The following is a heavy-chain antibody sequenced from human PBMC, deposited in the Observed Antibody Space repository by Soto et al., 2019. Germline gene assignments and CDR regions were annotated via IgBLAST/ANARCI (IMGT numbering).Heavy chain of an antibody. D-gene: IGHD2-2*01. CDR3: TQDAANRGGYCSSTSCPSDAFDI. J-gene: IGHJ3*02. V-gene: IGHV1-69*02. CDR1: GGTVSSYT. CDR2: IIPILGIA. Sequence: ASVKVSCKASGGTVSSYTISWVRQAPGQGLEWMGRIIPILGIANYAQKFQGRVTITADISTSTAYMELSSLRSEDTAVYYCTQDAANRGGYCSSTSCPSDAFDIWGQGTMVTVSS.